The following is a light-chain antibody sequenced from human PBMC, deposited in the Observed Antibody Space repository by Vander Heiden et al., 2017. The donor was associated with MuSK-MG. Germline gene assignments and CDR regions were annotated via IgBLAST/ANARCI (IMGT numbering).Light chain of an antibody. CDR3: RQSNSFLFT. V-gene: IGKV1-17*01. J-gene: IGKJ4*01. CDR2: TAS. CDR1: QSIRNN. Sequence: DIQMTQSPSSLSASVGDRVTITCRASQSIRNNLHWYHQKPGKAPKRLIYTASSLQSGVPSRFRGCGPGIEFTLTIRSLQPQDFATSFSRQSNSFLFTFGGGTKVEIK.